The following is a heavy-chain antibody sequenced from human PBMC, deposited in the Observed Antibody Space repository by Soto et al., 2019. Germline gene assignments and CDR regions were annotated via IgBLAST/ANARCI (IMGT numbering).Heavy chain of an antibody. CDR2: ITPDNGDT. V-gene: IGHV1-18*01. CDR3: ARLAPCSGGDTCHSRPLDY. CDR1: GYTFASFG. D-gene: IGHD2-15*01. J-gene: IGHJ4*02. Sequence: QVQLLQSGAEVKKPGASVKVSCRASGYTFASFGISWVRRAPGQGLEWLGWITPDNGDTNYSQKVQGRLTMTTDTSTSTAYLEVRSLRSDDTAVYHCARLAPCSGGDTCHSRPLDYWGQGTLVTVSS.